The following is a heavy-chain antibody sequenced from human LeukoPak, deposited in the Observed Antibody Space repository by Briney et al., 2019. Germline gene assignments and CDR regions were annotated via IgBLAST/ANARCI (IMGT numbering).Heavy chain of an antibody. CDR2: VYSGGNT. Sequence: GGSLRLSCTASGFTVSSDYMSWVRQAPGKGLEWVSVVYSGGNTYYADSVKGRFTISRDNSKNTLYLQMNSLRAEDTAVYYCARGPPGGGFDYWGQGTLVTVSS. CDR1: GFTVSSDY. D-gene: IGHD3-16*01. V-gene: IGHV3-66*01. J-gene: IGHJ4*02. CDR3: ARGPPGGGFDY.